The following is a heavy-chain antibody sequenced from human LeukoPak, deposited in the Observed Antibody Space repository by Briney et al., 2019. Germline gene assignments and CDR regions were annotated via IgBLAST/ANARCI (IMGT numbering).Heavy chain of an antibody. CDR2: IYTSGST. V-gene: IGHV4-4*07. Sequence: PSETLSLTCTVSGGSISSYYWSWIRQPAGKGLEWIGRIYTSGSTNYNPSLKSRVTMSVDTSKNQFSLKLSSVTAADTAVYYCARWSCSSTSCYYDYWGQGTLVTVSS. CDR1: GGSISSYY. D-gene: IGHD2-2*01. J-gene: IGHJ4*02. CDR3: ARWSCSSTSCYYDY.